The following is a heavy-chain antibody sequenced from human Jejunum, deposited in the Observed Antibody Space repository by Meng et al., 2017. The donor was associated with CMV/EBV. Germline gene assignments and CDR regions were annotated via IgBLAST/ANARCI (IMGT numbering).Heavy chain of an antibody. V-gene: IGHV1-18*01. D-gene: IGHD3-22*01. CDR3: ARDVVNRVQNYYFDTSRGFDI. CDR1: GYTFTNYG. J-gene: IGHJ3*02. CDR2: ISAYDGDT. Sequence: QVQMMQSGAEVKKPGASVKVSCQASGYTFTNYGVSWVRQAPGEGLEWMGWISAYDGDTNYAQKFQGRVTMTTDTSTSTAYMELRSLRSDDTAVYYCARDVVNRVQNYYFDTSRGFDIWGQGTMFTVSS.